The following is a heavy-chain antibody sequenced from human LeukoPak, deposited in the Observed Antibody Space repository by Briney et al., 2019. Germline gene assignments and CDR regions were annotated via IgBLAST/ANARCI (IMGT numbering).Heavy chain of an antibody. J-gene: IGHJ4*02. CDR2: ISSSSYI. Sequence: GGSLRLSCAASGFTFSSYSMNWVRQAPGKGLEWVSSISSSSYIYYADSVKGRFTISRDNAKNSLYLQMNSLRAEDTAVYYCARDTGTPFEGFDYWGQGTLVTVSS. CDR1: GFTFSSYS. V-gene: IGHV3-21*01. D-gene: IGHD3-16*01. CDR3: ARDTGTPFEGFDY.